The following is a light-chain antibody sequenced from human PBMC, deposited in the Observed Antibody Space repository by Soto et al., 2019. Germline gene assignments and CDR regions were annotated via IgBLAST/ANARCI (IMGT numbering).Light chain of an antibody. CDR3: QQYNNWPPYT. CDR1: QSVSSN. Sequence: EIVMTQSPATLSVSPGERATLSCRASQSVSSNLAWYQHKPGQAPRLLLYGASTRATGIPARFSGSGSGTEFSLSLSRLQSEDFAVYYCQQYNNWPPYTCGQGTKLEIK. J-gene: IGKJ2*01. V-gene: IGKV3-15*01. CDR2: GAS.